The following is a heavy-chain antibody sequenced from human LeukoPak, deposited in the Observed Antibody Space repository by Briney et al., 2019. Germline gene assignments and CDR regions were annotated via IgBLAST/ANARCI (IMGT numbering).Heavy chain of an antibody. CDR3: AKRPGRGVIIHYFDY. D-gene: IGHD3-10*01. Sequence: GGSLRLSCAASGFTFSSYATSWVRQAPGKGLEWVSAISGSGGSTYYADSVKGRFTISRDNSKNTLYLQMNSLRAEDTAVYYCAKRPGRGVIIHYFDYWGQGTLVTVSS. J-gene: IGHJ4*02. CDR2: ISGSGGST. CDR1: GFTFSSYA. V-gene: IGHV3-23*01.